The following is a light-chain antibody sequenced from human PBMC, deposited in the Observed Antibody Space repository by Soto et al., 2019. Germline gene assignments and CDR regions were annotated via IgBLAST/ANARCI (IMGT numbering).Light chain of an antibody. CDR2: DVN. J-gene: IGLJ3*02. CDR3: CPYAGSYTSWV. V-gene: IGLV2-11*01. CDR1: CSDVGGYNY. Sequence: QSALTQPRSVSGSPGQSVTISCTGTCSDVGGYNYVSWYQQHPGKAPKLMIYDVNKRPSGVPDRFSGSKSGNTASLTISGLQAEDEAAYYCCPYAGSYTSWVFGAGTKVTVL.